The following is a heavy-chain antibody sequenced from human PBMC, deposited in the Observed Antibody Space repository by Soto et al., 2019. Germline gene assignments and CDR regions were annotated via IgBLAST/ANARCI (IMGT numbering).Heavy chain of an antibody. D-gene: IGHD3-3*01. Sequence: EVQLVESGGGLVQPGGSLRLSCAASGFTVSSVYMTWVRQAPGKGLEWVSVITSGGSTYYADSVRGRFTISRDNSKNTLYLQMNSLRAEDTAVYYCARDILGGACDFWHGGQGTLVTVSS. CDR2: ITSGGST. CDR1: GFTVSSVY. CDR3: ARDILGGACDFWH. J-gene: IGHJ4*02. V-gene: IGHV3-66*01.